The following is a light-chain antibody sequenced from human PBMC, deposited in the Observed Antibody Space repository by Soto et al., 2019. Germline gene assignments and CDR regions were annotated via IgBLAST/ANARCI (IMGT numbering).Light chain of an antibody. V-gene: IGKV1-5*01. J-gene: IGKJ1*01. CDR1: QSISYW. Sequence: DIQLTQSPSTLSASVGDRVTITCRASQSISYWLAWYQQKPGKAPKLLIYGASNLETGVPSTFSGSGSGTEFTLTISRLEPEDFAVYYCQQYGSSRVTFGQGTKVDIK. CDR2: GAS. CDR3: QQYGSSRVT.